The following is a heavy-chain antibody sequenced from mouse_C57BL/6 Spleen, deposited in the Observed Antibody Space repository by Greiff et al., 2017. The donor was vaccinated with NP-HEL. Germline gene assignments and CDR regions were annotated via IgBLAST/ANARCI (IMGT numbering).Heavy chain of an antibody. CDR3: ARSAYYYGSSYYYAMDY. D-gene: IGHD1-1*01. Sequence: VQLKQSGAELVRPGASVKLSCKASGYTFTDYYINWVKQRPGQGLEWIARIYPGSGNTYYNEKFKGKATLTAEKSSSTAYMQLSSLTSEDSAVYFCARSAYYYGSSYYYAMDYWGQGTSVTVSS. CDR2: IYPGSGNT. CDR1: GYTFTDYY. J-gene: IGHJ4*01. V-gene: IGHV1-76*01.